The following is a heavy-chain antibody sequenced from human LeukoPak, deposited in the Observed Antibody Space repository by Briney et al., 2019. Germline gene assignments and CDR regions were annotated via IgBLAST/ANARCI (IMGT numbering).Heavy chain of an antibody. V-gene: IGHV3-23*01. CDR3: AKSRRWQQLIGFDY. CDR1: GFTFSSYG. J-gene: IGHJ4*02. CDR2: ISGSGGST. D-gene: IGHD6-13*01. Sequence: PGGSLRLSCAASGFTFSSYGMSWVRQAPGKGLEWVSAISGSGGSTYYADSVKGRFTISRDNSKNTLYLQMNSLRAEDTAVYYCAKSRRWQQLIGFDYWGQGTLVTVSS.